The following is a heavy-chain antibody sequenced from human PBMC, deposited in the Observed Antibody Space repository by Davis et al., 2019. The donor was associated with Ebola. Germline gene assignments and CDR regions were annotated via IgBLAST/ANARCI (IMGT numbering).Heavy chain of an antibody. CDR3: ARQLPYYSYGMDV. J-gene: IGHJ6*02. CDR1: GFTSSSYA. V-gene: IGHV3-23*01. D-gene: IGHD2-2*01. CDR2: ISGSGGST. Sequence: GGSLRPSCAASGFTSSSYAMSWVRQAPGKGLEWVSAISGSGGSTYYADSVKGRFTISRDNSKNTLYLQMNSLRAEDTAVYFCARQLPYYSYGMDVWGQGTTVTVSS.